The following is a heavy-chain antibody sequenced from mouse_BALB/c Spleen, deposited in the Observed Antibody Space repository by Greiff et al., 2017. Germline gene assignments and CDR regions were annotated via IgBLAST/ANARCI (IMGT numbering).Heavy chain of an antibody. Sequence: EVKVVESGAELVKPGASVKLSCTASGFNIKDTYMHWVKQRPEQGLEWIGRIDPANGNTKYDPKFQGKATITADTSSNTAYLQLSSLTSEDTAVYYCASQYYGSSYLPWFAYWGQGTLVTVSA. D-gene: IGHD1-1*01. V-gene: IGHV14-3*02. J-gene: IGHJ3*01. CDR1: GFNIKDTY. CDR3: ASQYYGSSYLPWFAY. CDR2: IDPANGNT.